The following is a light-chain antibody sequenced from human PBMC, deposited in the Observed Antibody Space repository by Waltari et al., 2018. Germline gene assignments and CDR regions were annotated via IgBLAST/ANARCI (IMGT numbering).Light chain of an antibody. J-gene: IGLJ3*02. CDR2: EDS. Sequence: NFVLTPPHSVSESPGKPVPIYCTRRSGSIASNFVPWYQQRPGSAPTPVIYEDSHRPSGVPDRFSGSFDSSSNSAYLTISGLKTEDEADYFCQSYDSSTNWVFGGGTKLTVL. CDR3: QSYDSSTNWV. V-gene: IGLV6-57*04. CDR1: SGSIASNF.